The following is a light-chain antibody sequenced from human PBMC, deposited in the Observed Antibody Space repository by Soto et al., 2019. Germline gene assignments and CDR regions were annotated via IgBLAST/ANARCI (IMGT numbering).Light chain of an antibody. CDR2: KAS. Sequence: DIQMTQSPSTLSASVGDRVTITCRASHSISTWLAWYQQKPGKAPNLLIYKASSLESGAPSRFSGSGSGTEFALTISSLQPDDFATYYCQQYNSFPWTFGQGTKVEIE. V-gene: IGKV1-5*03. CDR3: QQYNSFPWT. CDR1: HSISTW. J-gene: IGKJ1*01.